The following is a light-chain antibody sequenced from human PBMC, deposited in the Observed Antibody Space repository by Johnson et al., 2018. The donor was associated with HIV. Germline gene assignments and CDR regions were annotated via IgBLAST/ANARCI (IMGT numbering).Light chain of an antibody. Sequence: QSMLTQPPSVSAAPGQKVTISCSGSSSTIGNNYVSWYQVLPGTAPKLLIYKNNERPSGIPDRFSGSKSGTSATLGITGLQTGDEADYYCGTWDTSLSAGGVFGTGTKVTVL. J-gene: IGLJ1*01. CDR3: GTWDTSLSAGGV. CDR1: SSTIGNNY. V-gene: IGLV1-51*02. CDR2: KNN.